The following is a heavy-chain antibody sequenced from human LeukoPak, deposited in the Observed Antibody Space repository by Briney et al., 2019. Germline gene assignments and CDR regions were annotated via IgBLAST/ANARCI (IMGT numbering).Heavy chain of an antibody. CDR3: SRDYSPQYSSNTPDPFDI. D-gene: IGHD6-13*01. Sequence: TSETLSLTCTVSGGSISSYYWSWIRQPAGKGLEWIGRIYTSGSTNYNPSLKSRVTMSVDTSKNQFSQKLSSVNAADTAVYYCSRDYSPQYSSNTPDPFDIWGQGTMVTVSS. CDR2: IYTSGST. J-gene: IGHJ3*02. CDR1: GGSISSYY. V-gene: IGHV4-4*07.